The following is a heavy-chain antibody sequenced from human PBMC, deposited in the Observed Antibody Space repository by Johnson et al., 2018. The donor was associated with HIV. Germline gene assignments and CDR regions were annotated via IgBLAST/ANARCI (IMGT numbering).Heavy chain of an antibody. CDR2: IRYEGSNK. D-gene: IGHD6-13*01. Sequence: QVQLVESGGGVVQPGGSLRLSCAASGFTFSSYGMHWVRQAPGKGLERVAFIRYEGSNKYYADSVKGRFTIASDNSKNTLYLQMNSLRAEDTAVYYCARDGGIAATDAFDIWGQGTMVTVSS. CDR3: ARDGGIAATDAFDI. V-gene: IGHV3-30*02. J-gene: IGHJ3*02. CDR1: GFTFSSYG.